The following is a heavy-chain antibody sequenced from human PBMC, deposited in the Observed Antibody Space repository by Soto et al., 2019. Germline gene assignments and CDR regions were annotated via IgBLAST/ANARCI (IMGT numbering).Heavy chain of an antibody. CDR3: ASAGHDYGDPASY. D-gene: IGHD4-17*01. V-gene: IGHV4-31*03. J-gene: IGHJ4*02. Sequence: SETLSLTCTVSAGSISSGGYYWSWIRQHPGKGLEWIGYIYYSGSTYYNPSLKSRVTISVDTSNNQFSLKLSSVTAADSAVYYSASAGHDYGDPASYWGQGTLVTVSS. CDR1: AGSISSGGYY. CDR2: IYYSGST.